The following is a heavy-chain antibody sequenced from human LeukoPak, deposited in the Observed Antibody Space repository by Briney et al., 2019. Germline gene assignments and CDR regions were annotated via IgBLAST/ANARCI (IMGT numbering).Heavy chain of an antibody. CDR3: ARRGDYDYFDY. Sequence: GRSLRLSCAASGFTFGDYAMGWVRQAPGKGLEWVGFIRSKVYGGTIEYAASVKGRFTISRDDSTSIVYLQMNSLKTEDTAVYFCARRGDYDYFDYWGQGTLVTVSS. J-gene: IGHJ4*02. D-gene: IGHD4-17*01. V-gene: IGHV3-49*04. CDR1: GFTFGDYA. CDR2: IRSKVYGGTI.